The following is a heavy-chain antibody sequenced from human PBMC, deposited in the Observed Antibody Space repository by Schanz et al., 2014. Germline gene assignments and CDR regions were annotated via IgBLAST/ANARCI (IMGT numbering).Heavy chain of an antibody. J-gene: IGHJ6*02. V-gene: IGHV3-30*02. D-gene: IGHD1-20*01. Sequence: QVQLVESGGGVVQPGGSLRLSCAASGFTFTNLGMHWVRRAPGKGLEWVAFIRYDGSNQYYADSVKGRFTISRDNSKNALYLQMNSLRAEDTAVYYCARRITGTHHNPYYHGMDVWGQGTTVTVSS. CDR3: ARRITGTHHNPYYHGMDV. CDR1: GFTFTNLG. CDR2: IRYDGSNQ.